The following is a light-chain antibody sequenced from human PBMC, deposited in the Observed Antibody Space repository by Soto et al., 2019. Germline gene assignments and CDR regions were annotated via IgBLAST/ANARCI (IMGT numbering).Light chain of an antibody. CDR2: DAS. CDR1: QSVSSQ. V-gene: IGKV3-11*01. CDR3: QQRSSWPT. Sequence: VLTQSPATLSLSPGERATLSCRASQSVSSQLAWYQQKPGQAPRLFIYDASKRATGVPGRFTGGGYGTDFTLTISRLEPDDVAVYYCQQRSSWPTVGQGTRVEIK. J-gene: IGKJ1*01.